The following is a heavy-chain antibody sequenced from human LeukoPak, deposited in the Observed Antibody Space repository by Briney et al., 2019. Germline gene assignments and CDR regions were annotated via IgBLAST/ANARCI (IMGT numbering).Heavy chain of an antibody. CDR2: VDPEDGET. Sequence: ATVKISCKVSGYTFTDYYMHWVQQAPGKGLEWMGLVDPEDGETIYAQEFQGRVTMTEDTSTDTAYMELSSLRSEDTAVYYCATAQYYYDSSGYYYFDYWGQGTLVTVSS. D-gene: IGHD3-22*01. V-gene: IGHV1-69-2*01. CDR3: ATAQYYYDSSGYYYFDY. CDR1: GYTFTDYY. J-gene: IGHJ4*02.